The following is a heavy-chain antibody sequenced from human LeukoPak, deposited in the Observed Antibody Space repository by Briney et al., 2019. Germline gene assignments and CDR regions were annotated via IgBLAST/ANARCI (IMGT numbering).Heavy chain of an antibody. CDR1: GYTFTSYA. CDR2: INAGNGNT. J-gene: IGHJ5*02. V-gene: IGHV1-3*01. D-gene: IGHD3-10*01. Sequence: GASVKVSCKASGYTFTSYAMHWVRQAPGQRLEWMGWINAGNGNTKYSQKFQGRVTFTRDTSASTAYMELSSLRSEDTAVYYCARDRAPITMVRGVINWFDPWGQGTLVTVSS. CDR3: ARDRAPITMVRGVINWFDP.